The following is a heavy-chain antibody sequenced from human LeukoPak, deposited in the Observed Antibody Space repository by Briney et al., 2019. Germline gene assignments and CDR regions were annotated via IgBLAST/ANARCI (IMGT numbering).Heavy chain of an antibody. V-gene: IGHV4-59*01. CDR3: ARSAEWLRNAFDI. CDR1: GASTSHFY. J-gene: IGHJ3*02. CDR2: MHNSGSS. D-gene: IGHD5-12*01. Sequence: SETLSLTCTVSGASTSHFYWNWIRQPPGKGLEWIGYMHNSGSSKHSPSLKSRVTISIDTSKNQFSLQLTSVTAADTAMYFCARSAEWLRNAFDIWGQVTMVSVSS.